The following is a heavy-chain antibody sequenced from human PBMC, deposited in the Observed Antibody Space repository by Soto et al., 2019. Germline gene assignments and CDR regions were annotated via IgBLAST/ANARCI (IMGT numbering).Heavy chain of an antibody. D-gene: IGHD4-4*01. V-gene: IGHV3-11*01. CDR1: GFSISDYY. CDR2: ISSTSNTI. J-gene: IGHJ6*02. CDR3: ARGGYSNSHYYAMIV. Sequence: GSLRLSCTASGFSISDYYMSWTRQAPGKGLEWVSYISSTSNTIYYADSVKGRFTISRDNAKNSLYLHLSSLRADDTAVYHCARGGYSNSHYYAMIVWGQGTTVTVSS.